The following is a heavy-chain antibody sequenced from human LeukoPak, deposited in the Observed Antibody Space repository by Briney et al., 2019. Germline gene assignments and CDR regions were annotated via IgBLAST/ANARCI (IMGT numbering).Heavy chain of an antibody. CDR1: GFTFSRDS. CDR2: INGGGSPI. Sequence: GGSLRLSCAASGFTFSRDSMNWVRQAPGKGLERVSYINGGGSPIFYADSVRGRFTISRDNAKNSLHLQMNSLRAEDTAVYYCVRDNPRCCGVIPANIDDYWGRGTLVTVSS. D-gene: IGHD2-21*01. CDR3: VRDNPRCCGVIPANIDDY. V-gene: IGHV3-48*01. J-gene: IGHJ4*02.